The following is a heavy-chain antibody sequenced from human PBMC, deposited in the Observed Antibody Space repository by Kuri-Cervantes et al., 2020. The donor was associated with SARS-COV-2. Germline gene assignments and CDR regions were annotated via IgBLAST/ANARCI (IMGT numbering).Heavy chain of an antibody. CDR2: ISYDGSNK. D-gene: IGHD2-15*01. CDR1: GFTFSSYA. Sequence: GESLKISCAASGFTFSSYAMHWVRQAPGKGLEWVAVISYDGSNKYYADSAKGRFTISRDNSKNTLYLQMNSPRAEDTAVYYCAKDQHGIVVVVAAIDYWGQGTLVTVSS. V-gene: IGHV3-30-3*01. CDR3: AKDQHGIVVVVAAIDY. J-gene: IGHJ4*02.